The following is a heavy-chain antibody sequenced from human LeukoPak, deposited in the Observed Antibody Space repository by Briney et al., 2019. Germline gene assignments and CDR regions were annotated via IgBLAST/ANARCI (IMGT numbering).Heavy chain of an antibody. J-gene: IGHJ4*02. V-gene: IGHV4-59*01. D-gene: IGHD2-2*01. Sequence: PSETLSLTCTVSGGSISSYYWSWIRQPPGKGLEWIGYIYYSGNTNYNPSLKSRVTISVDTSKNQFSLKLTSVTAADTAVYYCARVRRFIVVVPAAYFDYWGQGTLVTVSS. CDR2: IYYSGNT. CDR3: ARVRRFIVVVPAAYFDY. CDR1: GGSISSYY.